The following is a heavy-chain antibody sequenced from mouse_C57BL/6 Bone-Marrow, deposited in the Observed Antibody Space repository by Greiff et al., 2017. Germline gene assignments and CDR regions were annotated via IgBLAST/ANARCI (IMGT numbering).Heavy chain of an antibody. J-gene: IGHJ4*01. CDR2: IDPSDSYT. D-gene: IGHD1-1*01. V-gene: IGHV1-69*01. CDR1: GYTFTSYW. CDR3: ARGIYYYSSSYCYAMDY. Sequence: QVQLQQPGAELVMPGASVKLSCKASGYTFTSYWMHWVKQRPGQGLEWIGEIDPSDSYTNYNQKFKGKSTLTVDKSSSTAYMQRSSLTSEDSAVYYCARGIYYYSSSYCYAMDYWGQGTSVTVSS.